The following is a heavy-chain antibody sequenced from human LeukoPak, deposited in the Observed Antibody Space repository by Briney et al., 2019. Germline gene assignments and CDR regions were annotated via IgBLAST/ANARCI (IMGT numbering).Heavy chain of an antibody. CDR1: GFPFRVRW. V-gene: IGHV3-74*03. CDR2: IKKDGFFS. J-gene: IGHJ3*02. CDR3: AGSPGAFDI. Sequence: GGSLRLSCTASGFPFRVRWMHWVRQAPGKGLVWISLIKKDGFFSTYADSVKGRFTISRDNAMNTLYLQMNSLRAEDTAVYYCAGSPGAFDIWGQGTMVTVSS. D-gene: IGHD3-10*01.